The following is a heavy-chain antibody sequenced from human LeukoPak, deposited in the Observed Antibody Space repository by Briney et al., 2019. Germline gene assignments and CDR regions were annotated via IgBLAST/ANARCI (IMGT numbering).Heavy chain of an antibody. Sequence: GGSLRLSCAASGFTFSRYSMSWVRQAPGKGLEWVSVIYSGGSTYYADSVKGRFTISRDNSKNTLYLQMNSLRAEDTAVYYCARDDSSGYFDYWGQGTLVTVSS. V-gene: IGHV3-53*01. CDR1: GFTFSRYS. D-gene: IGHD3-22*01. J-gene: IGHJ4*02. CDR3: ARDDSSGYFDY. CDR2: IYSGGST.